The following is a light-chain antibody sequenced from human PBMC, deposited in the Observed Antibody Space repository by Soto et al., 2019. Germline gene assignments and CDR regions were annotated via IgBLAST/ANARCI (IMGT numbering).Light chain of an antibody. J-gene: IGKJ3*01. CDR1: QSVNSHY. CDR2: DTS. Sequence: IVLMQSPGTLSLSPGEGATLSCRASQSVNSHYLAWYQQKPGQAPRVLIFDTSRRATGVPDRFSGSGSGTDFTLTISRLEPDDFAVYYCQQYGSSQFTFGPGTKVDIK. V-gene: IGKV3-20*01. CDR3: QQYGSSQFT.